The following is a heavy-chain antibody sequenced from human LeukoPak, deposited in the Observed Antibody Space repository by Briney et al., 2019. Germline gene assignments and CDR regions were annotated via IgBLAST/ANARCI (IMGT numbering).Heavy chain of an antibody. D-gene: IGHD2-15*01. CDR3: ARGRGLVVDLDY. J-gene: IGHJ4*02. CDR2: ISYDGNNK. V-gene: IGHV3-30*03. Sequence: GGSLRLSCAASGFTFSNYWMSWVRQAPGKGLEWVAVISYDGNNKYYVDSVKGRFTISRDNSKNTLYVQMNSLRAEDTAVYYCARGRGLVVDLDYWGQGTLVTVSS. CDR1: GFTFSNYW.